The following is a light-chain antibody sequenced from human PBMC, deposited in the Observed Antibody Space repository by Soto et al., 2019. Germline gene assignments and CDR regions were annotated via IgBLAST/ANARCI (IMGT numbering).Light chain of an antibody. J-gene: IGKJ1*01. V-gene: IGKV3-15*01. Sequence: EIVMTQSPATLSVSPGERASLSCRASQSVSSNLAWYQQKPGQAPRLLIYGASTRATGIPARFSGSGSGTEFTLTISSLQSEDLAVYHCQQYNNRPWTFGQGTKVEIK. CDR3: QQYNNRPWT. CDR2: GAS. CDR1: QSVSSN.